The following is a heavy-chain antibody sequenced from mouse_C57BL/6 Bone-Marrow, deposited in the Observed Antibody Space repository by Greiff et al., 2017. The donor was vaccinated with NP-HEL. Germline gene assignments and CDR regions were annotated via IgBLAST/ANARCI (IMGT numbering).Heavy chain of an antibody. CDR3: ARGGKTGTGYYAMDY. CDR1: GYTFTDYY. CDR2: IYPGSGNT. J-gene: IGHJ4*01. V-gene: IGHV1-76*01. D-gene: IGHD4-1*01. Sequence: QVQLQQSGAELVRPGASVKLSCKASGYTFTDYYINWVKQRPGQGLEWIARIYPGSGNTYYNEKFKGKATLTAEKSSSTAYMQLSSLTSEDSAVYFCARGGKTGTGYYAMDYWGQGTSVTVSS.